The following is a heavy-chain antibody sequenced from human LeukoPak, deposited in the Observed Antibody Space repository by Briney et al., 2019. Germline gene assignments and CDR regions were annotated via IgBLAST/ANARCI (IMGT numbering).Heavy chain of an antibody. Sequence: ASVKVSCKAPGYTFTGYYMHWVRQAPGQGLEWMGRINPNSGGTNYAQKFQGRVTMTRDTSISTAYMELSRLRSDDTAVYYCARDPIAARPGMDVWGKGTTVTVSS. D-gene: IGHD6-6*01. CDR3: ARDPIAARPGMDV. J-gene: IGHJ6*04. CDR2: INPNSGGT. CDR1: GYTFTGYY. V-gene: IGHV1-2*06.